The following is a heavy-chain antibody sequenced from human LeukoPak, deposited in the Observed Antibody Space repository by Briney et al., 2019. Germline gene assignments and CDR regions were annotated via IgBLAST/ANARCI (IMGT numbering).Heavy chain of an antibody. J-gene: IGHJ4*02. Sequence: PGGSLRLSCAASGFTFSDYYMSWIRQAPGKGLEWVSYISSSGSTIYYADSVKGRFTISRDNAKNSLYLQMNSLRAEDTAVYYCARDTLYYYDTSGLEHFDYWGQGTLVTVSS. CDR3: ARDTLYYYDTSGLEHFDY. D-gene: IGHD3-22*01. CDR2: ISSSGSTI. CDR1: GFTFSDYY. V-gene: IGHV3-11*04.